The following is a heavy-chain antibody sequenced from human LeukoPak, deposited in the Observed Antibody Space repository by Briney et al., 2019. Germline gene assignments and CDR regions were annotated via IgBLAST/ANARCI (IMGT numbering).Heavy chain of an antibody. J-gene: IGHJ4*02. CDR2: IKQDGGEK. V-gene: IGHV3-7*01. CDR1: GFTFSSYW. CDR3: ARLGARQVLDY. D-gene: IGHD4-17*01. Sequence: PGGSLRLSCTASGFTFSSYWMCWVRQAPGKGLEWVANIKQDGGEKYYVDSVKGRFTISRDNAKNSLYLQMNSLRAEDTAVYYCARLGARQVLDYWGQGTLVTVSS.